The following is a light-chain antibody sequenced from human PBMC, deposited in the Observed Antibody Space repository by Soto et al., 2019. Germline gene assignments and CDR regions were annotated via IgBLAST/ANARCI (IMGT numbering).Light chain of an antibody. Sequence: DIQMTQPPSSLSASVGYRVTITCRASQSISSYLNWYQQKPGKAPKLLIYSASSLQSGVPSRFSGSGSGTDFTLTISSLQPEDFATYYCQQSYSTPLPFGGGTKVDI. J-gene: IGKJ4*01. CDR2: SAS. V-gene: IGKV1-39*01. CDR1: QSISSY. CDR3: QQSYSTPLP.